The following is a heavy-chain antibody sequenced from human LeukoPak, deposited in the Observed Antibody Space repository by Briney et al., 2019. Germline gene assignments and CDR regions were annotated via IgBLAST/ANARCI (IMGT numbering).Heavy chain of an antibody. Sequence: GRSLRLSCAASGFTFSSYAMHWVRRAPGKGLEWVAVISYDGPNKNYADSVKGRFTISRDNSKNTLYLQMNSLRAEDTAVYYCARDRPASGWRFGEGSKRPHYFDYWGQGTLVTVSS. CDR1: GFTFSSYA. CDR3: ARDRPASGWRFGEGSKRPHYFDY. J-gene: IGHJ4*02. CDR2: ISYDGPNK. V-gene: IGHV3-30*04. D-gene: IGHD6-19*01.